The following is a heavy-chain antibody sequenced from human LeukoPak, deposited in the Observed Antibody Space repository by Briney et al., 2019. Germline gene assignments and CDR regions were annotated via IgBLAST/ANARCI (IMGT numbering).Heavy chain of an antibody. D-gene: IGHD6-19*01. Sequence: GGSLRLSCAASGFTFSSYGMHWGRQAPGKGLEWVAFIRYDGSNKYYADSVKGRFSISRDNSKNTLYLQMNSLRAEDTAVYYCAKDSVSGWAFDIWGQGTMVTVSS. CDR1: GFTFSSYG. V-gene: IGHV3-30*02. CDR2: IRYDGSNK. J-gene: IGHJ3*02. CDR3: AKDSVSGWAFDI.